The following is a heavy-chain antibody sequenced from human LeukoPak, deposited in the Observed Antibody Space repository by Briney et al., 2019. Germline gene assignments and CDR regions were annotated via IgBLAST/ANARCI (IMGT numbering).Heavy chain of an antibody. V-gene: IGHV4-39*01. CDR3: ARQRGSGWYHPHLF. CDR2: MYYSGTT. D-gene: IGHD6-19*01. CDR1: GGSINTRSYF. Sequence: PSETLSLTCSASGGSINTRSYFWGWIRQSPGNGLERIASMYYSGTTYYNPSLKSRVAISVDTYKSQLSLKLSSVTAADTAVYYCARQRGSGWYHPHLFWGQGILVTVSS. J-gene: IGHJ4*02.